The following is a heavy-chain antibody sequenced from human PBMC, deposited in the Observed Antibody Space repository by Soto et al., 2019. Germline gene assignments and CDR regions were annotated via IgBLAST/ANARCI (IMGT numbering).Heavy chain of an antibody. CDR2: ISAYNGNT. V-gene: IGHV1-18*01. Sequence: EASVKVSCKASGYTFTSYAMHWVRQAPGQGLEWMGWISAYNGNTNYAQKLQGRVTMTTDTSTSTAYMELRSLRSDDTAVYYCARRDYANNWFDPWGQGTLVTVSS. CDR3: ARRDYANNWFDP. D-gene: IGHD4-17*01. CDR1: GYTFTSYA. J-gene: IGHJ5*02.